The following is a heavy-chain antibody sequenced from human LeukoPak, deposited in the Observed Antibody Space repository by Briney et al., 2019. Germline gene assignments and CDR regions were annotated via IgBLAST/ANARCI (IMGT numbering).Heavy chain of an antibody. V-gene: IGHV7-4-1*02. CDR3: ARYPHDSSGYRANDAFDI. CDR1: GYTFTSYG. CDR2: INTNTGNP. Sequence: ASVKVSCKASGYTFTSYGISWVRQAPGQGLEWMGWINTNTGNPTYAQGFTGRFVFSLDTSVSTAYLQISSLKAEDTAVYYCARYPHDSSGYRANDAFDIWGQGTMVTVSS. J-gene: IGHJ3*02. D-gene: IGHD3-22*01.